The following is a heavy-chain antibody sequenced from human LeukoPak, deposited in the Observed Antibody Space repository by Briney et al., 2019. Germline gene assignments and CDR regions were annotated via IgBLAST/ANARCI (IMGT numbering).Heavy chain of an antibody. J-gene: IGHJ5*02. V-gene: IGHV4-59*01. CDR3: ARARDGHINNWFDP. CDR1: GASINSYY. D-gene: IGHD5-24*01. CDR2: IYYSGST. Sequence: SETLSLTCTVSGASINSYYWSWIRPPPGKGLEWIGYIYYSGSTNYNPSLKSRVTISVDTSKNQFSLKMSAVTAADTALYYCARARDGHINNWFDPWGQGTLVTVSS.